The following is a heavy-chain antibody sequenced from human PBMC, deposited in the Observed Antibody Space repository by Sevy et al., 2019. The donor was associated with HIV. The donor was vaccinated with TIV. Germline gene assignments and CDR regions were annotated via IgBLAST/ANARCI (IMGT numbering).Heavy chain of an antibody. D-gene: IGHD6-6*01. V-gene: IGHV3-53*01. CDR3: AKESGYSTSPRASDI. J-gene: IGHJ3*02. CDR1: GFSVSSYY. Sequence: GGSLRLSCTASGFSVSSYYMSWVRQAPGKGLEWVSLIYDVSSTYFADSVRGRFTISRDSSKNTLYLQMNSLRADDTAVYYCAKESGYSTSPRASDIWGQGTMVTVSS. CDR2: IYDVSST.